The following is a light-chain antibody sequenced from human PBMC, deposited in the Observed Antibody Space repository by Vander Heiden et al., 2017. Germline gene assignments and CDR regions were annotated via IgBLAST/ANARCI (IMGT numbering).Light chain of an antibody. CDR2: VAS. CDR1: QRISSY. Sequence: IQMTQSPSCLSASVGDRVTITCRASQRISSYLNWYQQKPGEAAKLLIYVASSLQSGVPSRFSGSGSGTDFTLTISCLQPEDFATYYCQQSYSTPRTFGQGTKVEIK. CDR3: QQSYSTPRT. J-gene: IGKJ1*01. V-gene: IGKV1-39*01.